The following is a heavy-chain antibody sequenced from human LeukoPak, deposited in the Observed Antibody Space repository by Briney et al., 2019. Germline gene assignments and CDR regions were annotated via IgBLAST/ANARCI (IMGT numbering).Heavy chain of an antibody. V-gene: IGHV1-18*01. CDR3: ARDMGRYSGYDYDY. D-gene: IGHD5-12*01. Sequence: GASVKVSCKASGYTFTTYGVSWVRQAPGQGLEWMGWISTYNGNTKYAQKLQGRVTMTTDTSTSTAYMELRSLRSDDTAVYYCARDMGRYSGYDYDYWGQGTLVTASS. CDR1: GYTFTTYG. J-gene: IGHJ4*02. CDR2: ISTYNGNT.